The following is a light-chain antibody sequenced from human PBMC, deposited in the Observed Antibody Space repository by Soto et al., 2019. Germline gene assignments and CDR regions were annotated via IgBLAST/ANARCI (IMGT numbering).Light chain of an antibody. CDR2: EVS. V-gene: IGLV2-14*01. Sequence: QSALTQPASVSGSPGQSITISCTGTSSDVGAYDFVSWYQQHPGKVPKYLIYEVSNRPSGVSDRFSGSKSGTTASLTISGLQAEDEADYYCSSYTTTDPDVFGTGTQLTVL. J-gene: IGLJ7*01. CDR1: SSDVGAYDF. CDR3: SSYTTTDPDV.